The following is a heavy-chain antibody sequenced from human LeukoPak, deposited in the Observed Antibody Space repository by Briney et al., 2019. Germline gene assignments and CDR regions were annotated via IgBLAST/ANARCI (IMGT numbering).Heavy chain of an antibody. CDR3: ARSLYPSGSFFDY. CDR2: IKQDGSEK. Sequence: GGSLRLSCAASGFTFSSYWMSWVRQAPGKGLEWVANIKQDGSEKYHVDSVKGRFTISRDNAKNSLYLQMNSLRAEDTAVYYCARSLYPSGSFFDYWGQGTLVTVSS. J-gene: IGHJ4*02. D-gene: IGHD6-13*01. V-gene: IGHV3-7*01. CDR1: GFTFSSYW.